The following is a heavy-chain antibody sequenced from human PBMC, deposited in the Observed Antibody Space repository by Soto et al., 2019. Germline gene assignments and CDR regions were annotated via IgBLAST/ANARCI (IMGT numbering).Heavy chain of an antibody. V-gene: IGHV1-18*01. CDR1: GYTFTSYG. J-gene: IGHJ6*02. CDR2: ISTYNGNT. D-gene: IGHD3-9*01. Sequence: QVQLVQSGAEVKKPGASVKVSCKASGYTFTSYGISWVRQAPGQGLEWMGWISTYNGNTNYAQKLQGRVTMTTDTSTSTAYMELRSLRSDDTAVYYCAIAVQYDILTGYYADYYYYGMAVWGQGTTVTVSS. CDR3: AIAVQYDILTGYYADYYYYGMAV.